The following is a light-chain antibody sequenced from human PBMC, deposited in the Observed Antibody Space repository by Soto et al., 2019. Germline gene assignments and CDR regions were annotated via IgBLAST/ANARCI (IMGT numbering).Light chain of an antibody. CDR2: DAS. CDR1: QSVSSS. CDR3: QQRRRT. Sequence: EIVLTQSPVTLSLSPGERATLSCRASQSVSSSLAWYQQKPGQAPRLLIYDASNRATGTPARFSGSGSGTDFTLTISSLEPEDFAVYYCQQRRRTFGQGTKVEIK. V-gene: IGKV3-11*01. J-gene: IGKJ1*01.